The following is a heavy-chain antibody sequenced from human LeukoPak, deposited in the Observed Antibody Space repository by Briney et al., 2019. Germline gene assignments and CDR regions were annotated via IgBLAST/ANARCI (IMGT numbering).Heavy chain of an antibody. CDR2: IYYSGTA. CDR3: ARGHWEQDTSTYAY. D-gene: IGHD1-26*01. V-gene: IGHV4-59*12. Sequence: SETLSLTCTVSGGSISSNYWSWIRQPPGKGLEWIGYIYYSGTAFYNPSLKSRVTMSLESAKNQLSLKLRSVTAADTAVYYCARGHWEQDTSTYAYWGQGSLVTVSS. J-gene: IGHJ4*02. CDR1: GGSISSNY.